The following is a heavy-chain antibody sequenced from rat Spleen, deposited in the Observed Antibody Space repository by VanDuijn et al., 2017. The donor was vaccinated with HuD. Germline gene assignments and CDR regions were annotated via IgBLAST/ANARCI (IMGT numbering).Heavy chain of an antibody. CDR3: VRQDTSGYSNWFAY. CDR2: INKDSRTK. D-gene: IGHD4-3*01. J-gene: IGHJ3*01. Sequence: EVQLVESDGGLVQPGRSLKLSCAASGFTFSDYYMAWVRQAPGKGLEWIGEINKDSRTKKYNPSLKDKFTISRDNAKNTLYLQMSKLGSEDTATYYCVRQDTSGYSNWFAYWGQGTLVTVSS. CDR1: GFTFSDYY. V-gene: IGHV4-2*01.